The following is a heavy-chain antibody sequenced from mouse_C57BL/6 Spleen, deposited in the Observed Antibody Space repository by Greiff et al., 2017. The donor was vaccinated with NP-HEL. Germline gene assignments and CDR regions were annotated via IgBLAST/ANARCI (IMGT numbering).Heavy chain of an antibody. J-gene: IGHJ4*01. CDR2: IDPNSGGT. CDR3: ARSGLGEDYYAMDY. CDR1: GYTFTSYW. V-gene: IGHV1-72*01. D-gene: IGHD3-1*01. Sequence: QVQLQQPGAELVKPGASVKLSCKASGYTFTSYWMHWVKQRPGRGLEWIGRIDPNSGGTKYNEKFKSKATLTVDKPSSTAYMQLSSLTSGDSAVYYCARSGLGEDYYAMDYWGQGTSVTVSS.